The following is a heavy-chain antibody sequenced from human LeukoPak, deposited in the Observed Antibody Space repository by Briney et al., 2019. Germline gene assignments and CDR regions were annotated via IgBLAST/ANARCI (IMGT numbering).Heavy chain of an antibody. CDR3: ARRAGAYSHPYDY. J-gene: IGHJ4*02. V-gene: IGHV3-53*01. CDR2: IYSDNT. Sequence: GGSLRLSCIVYGFNFRTYSLNWVRQAPGKGLEWVSFIYSDNTHYSDSVKGRFTISRDNSKNTLYLQMNSLRAEDTAVYYCARRAGAYSHPYDYWGQGTLVTVSS. D-gene: IGHD4/OR15-4a*01. CDR1: GFNFRTYS.